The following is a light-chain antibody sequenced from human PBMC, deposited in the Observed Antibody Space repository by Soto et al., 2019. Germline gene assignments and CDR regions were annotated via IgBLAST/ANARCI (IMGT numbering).Light chain of an antibody. CDR1: QSITSY. Sequence: IQMTQSPSSLSASVGDRVTITCRASQSITSYLNWYQQKPGKAPKLLIYAASSLQSGVPSRFSDSGSGTDFTLNISSLQPEDFATYYCQQSYNAPLTFGGGTKVESK. CDR3: QQSYNAPLT. J-gene: IGKJ4*01. CDR2: AAS. V-gene: IGKV1-39*01.